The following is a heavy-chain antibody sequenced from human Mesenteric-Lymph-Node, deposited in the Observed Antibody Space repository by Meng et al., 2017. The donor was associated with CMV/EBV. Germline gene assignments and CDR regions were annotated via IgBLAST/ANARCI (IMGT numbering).Heavy chain of an antibody. V-gene: IGHV1-46*01. D-gene: IGHD2/OR15-2a*01. Sequence: ASVKVSCKASGYTFTSYYIHWMRQAPGQGLEWMGIIYPSGGTTFYAQKFQGRVTITTDESTSTAYMELSSLRSEDTAVYYCASNVLRAGYYYYGMDVWGQGTTVTVSS. J-gene: IGHJ6*02. CDR3: ASNVLRAGYYYYGMDV. CDR1: GYTFTSYY. CDR2: IYPSGGTT.